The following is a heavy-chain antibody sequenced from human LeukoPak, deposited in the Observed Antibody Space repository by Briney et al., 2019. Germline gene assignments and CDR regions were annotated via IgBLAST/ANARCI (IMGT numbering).Heavy chain of an antibody. CDR1: GFTFSNYN. Sequence: GGSLRLSCAASGFTFSNYNMNWVRQAPGKGLEWVSHITSSSTIYYADSVKGRFTISRDNAKNSLYLQMNSLRDEDTAVYYCARRIDSWGQGTLVTVSS. J-gene: IGHJ4*02. CDR3: ARRIDS. V-gene: IGHV3-48*02. CDR2: ITSSSTI.